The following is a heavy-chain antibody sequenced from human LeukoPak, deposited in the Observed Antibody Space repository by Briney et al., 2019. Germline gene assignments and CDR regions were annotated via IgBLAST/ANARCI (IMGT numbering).Heavy chain of an antibody. CDR2: IKQDGSEK. Sequence: GRSLRLSCTASGFSFSSYWMSWVRQAPGKGLEWVANIKQDGSEKYYVDSVKGRFTISRDNAKNSLYLQMNSLRAEDTAAYYCARAPRPYYFDYWGQGTLVTVSS. J-gene: IGHJ4*02. V-gene: IGHV3-7*03. CDR3: ARAPRPYYFDY. CDR1: GFSFSSYW.